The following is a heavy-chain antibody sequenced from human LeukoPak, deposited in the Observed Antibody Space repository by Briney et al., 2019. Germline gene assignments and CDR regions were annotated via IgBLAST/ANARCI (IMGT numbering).Heavy chain of an antibody. Sequence: SQTLSLTGTVPGGSISSSDTYWARVRQTPGKGMVWIGGNCFFSTTYYNPSLKSRVTMYIGKSQNHFAQKMASVTPTHLFVYYCVRHFPETGRDVQPLEYWGQGSLFTVSS. V-gene: IGHV4-39*01. J-gene: IGHJ4*02. D-gene: IGHD3-10*01. CDR3: VRHFPETGRDVQPLEY. CDR1: GGSISSSDTY. CDR2: NCFFSTT.